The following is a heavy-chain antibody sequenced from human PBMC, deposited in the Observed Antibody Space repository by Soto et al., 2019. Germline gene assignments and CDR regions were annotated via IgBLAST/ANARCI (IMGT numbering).Heavy chain of an antibody. V-gene: IGHV4-59*01. Sequence: SETLSLTCTVSGVPIRSYFWSWIRQPPGKGLDWIGSTYYTADTKYSPSLESRATISADPSKKQFSLRLSPVTAADTALYYCAGSTNRGVSFDYWGQGARVTVSS. CDR3: AGSTNRGVSFDY. J-gene: IGHJ4*02. D-gene: IGHD3-10*01. CDR2: TYYTADT. CDR1: GVPIRSYF.